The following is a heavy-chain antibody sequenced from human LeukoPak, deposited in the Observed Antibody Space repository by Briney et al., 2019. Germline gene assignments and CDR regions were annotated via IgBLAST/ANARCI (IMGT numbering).Heavy chain of an antibody. CDR3: AKRGDSGSYLDY. J-gene: IGHJ4*02. CDR2: ISYDGSNK. V-gene: IGHV3-30*18. D-gene: IGHD1-26*01. CDR1: GFTFSSYA. Sequence: GGSLRLSCAASGFTFSSYAMSWVRQAPGKGLEWVAVISYDGSNKYYADSVKGRFTISRDNSKNTLYLQMNSLRAEDTAVYYCAKRGDSGSYLDYWGQGTLVTVSS.